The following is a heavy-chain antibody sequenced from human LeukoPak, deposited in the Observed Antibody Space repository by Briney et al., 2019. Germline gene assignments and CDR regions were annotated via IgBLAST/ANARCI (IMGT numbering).Heavy chain of an antibody. V-gene: IGHV1-46*01. D-gene: IGHD6-19*01. CDR1: GYTFTSYY. Sequence: GASVKVSCKASGYTFTSYYMHWVRQAPGQGLEWMGLINPSGGSTSYAQKFQGRVTMTTDTSTSTVYMELSSLRSEDTAVYYCARRGWDLDAFDIWGQGTMVSVSS. CDR2: INPSGGST. J-gene: IGHJ3*02. CDR3: ARRGWDLDAFDI.